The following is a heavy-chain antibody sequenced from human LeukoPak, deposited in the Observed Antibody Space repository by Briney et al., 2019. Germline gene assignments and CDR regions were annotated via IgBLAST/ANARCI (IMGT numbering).Heavy chain of an antibody. Sequence: GASVRVSCKASGYTFTSYDIDWVRQAIGQGLEWMGWMNPNSGNTGYAQKFQGRVTMTRNTSISTAYMELSSLRSEDTAVYYCARVQSGSYFYYYYYMDVWGKGTTVTVSS. CDR2: MNPNSGNT. J-gene: IGHJ6*03. CDR3: ARVQSGSYFYYYYYMDV. D-gene: IGHD1-26*01. V-gene: IGHV1-8*01. CDR1: GYTFTSYD.